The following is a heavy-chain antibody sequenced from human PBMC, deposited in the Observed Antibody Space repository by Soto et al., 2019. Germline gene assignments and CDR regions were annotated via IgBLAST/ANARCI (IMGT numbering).Heavy chain of an antibody. CDR3: ARAANAYSSSWYVGYYYYGMDV. Sequence: LSLTCAVYGGSFSGYYWSWIRQPPGKGLEWIGEINHSGSTNYNPSLKSRVTISVDTSKNQFSLKLSSVTAADTAVYYCARAANAYSSSWYVGYYYYGMDVWGQGTTVTVS. J-gene: IGHJ6*02. CDR1: GGSFSGYY. D-gene: IGHD6-13*01. V-gene: IGHV4-34*01. CDR2: INHSGST.